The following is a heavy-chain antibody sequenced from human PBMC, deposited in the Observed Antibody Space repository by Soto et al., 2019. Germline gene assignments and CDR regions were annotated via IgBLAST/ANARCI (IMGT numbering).Heavy chain of an antibody. D-gene: IGHD2-2*02. V-gene: IGHV4-38-2*01. CDR1: GYSFSSGNS. CDR2: IYHSGSP. Sequence: SETLSVTCAVSGYSFSSGNSRGWIRQPPGNGLEWLGSIYHSGSPYYNPSLKSRVTISVDTSKNQFSLKLSSVTAADTAVYYCARRRGVVPADISWFDPWGQGTLVTVS. J-gene: IGHJ5*02. CDR3: ARRRGVVPADISWFDP.